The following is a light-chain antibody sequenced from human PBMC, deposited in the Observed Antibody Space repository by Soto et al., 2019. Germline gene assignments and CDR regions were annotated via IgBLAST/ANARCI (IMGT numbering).Light chain of an antibody. J-gene: IGLJ1*01. CDR3: QSYDSSLSGFYV. V-gene: IGLV1-40*01. CDR2: GNN. Sequence: QSVLTQPPSVSGAPGQRVIISCTGSSSNIGVGYDVHWYQQVPGSAPKLLIFGNNNRPSWVPDRFSGSKSGTSASLAITGLQAEDEADYYCQSYDSSLSGFYVFGTGTKVTVL. CDR1: SSNIGVGYD.